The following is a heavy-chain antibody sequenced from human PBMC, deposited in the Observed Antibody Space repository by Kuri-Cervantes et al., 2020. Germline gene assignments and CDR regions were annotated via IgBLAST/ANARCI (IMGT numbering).Heavy chain of an antibody. V-gene: IGHV3-48*01. Sequence: GGSLRLSCAASGFTFDDYAMHWVRQAPGKGLEWVSYISIYGTTIYYADSVKGRFTISRDDADNSLYLQMNSLRVDDTAVYYCARDLGSSKYSSSWPLGYWGQGTLVTVSS. D-gene: IGHD6-13*01. J-gene: IGHJ4*02. CDR1: GFTFDDYA. CDR3: ARDLGSSKYSSSWPLGY. CDR2: ISIYGTTI.